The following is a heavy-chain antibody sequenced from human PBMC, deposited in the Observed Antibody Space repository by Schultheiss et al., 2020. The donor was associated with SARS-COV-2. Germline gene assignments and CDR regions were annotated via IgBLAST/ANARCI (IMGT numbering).Heavy chain of an antibody. V-gene: IGHV3-7*01. CDR1: GFTFSGYW. CDR2: IKQDGSEK. D-gene: IGHD3-22*01. J-gene: IGHJ3*02. Sequence: GSLRLSCAASGFTFSGYWMSWVRQAPGKGLEWVANIKQDGSEKYYVDSVKGRFTVSRDNAKNSLYLQMNSLRAEDTAVYYCARQTYYYDSSGYPDAFDIWGQGTMVTVSS. CDR3: ARQTYYYDSSGYPDAFDI.